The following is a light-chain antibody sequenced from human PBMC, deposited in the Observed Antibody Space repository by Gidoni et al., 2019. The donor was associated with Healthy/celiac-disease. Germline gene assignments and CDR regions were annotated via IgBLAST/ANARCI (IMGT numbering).Light chain of an antibody. Sequence: QSVLTQPPSASGTPGQRVTISCSGSSSNIGSNYVYWYQQLPGTAPKLLISRNNQRPSGVPDRFSGSKSGTSASLAISGLRSEDGADYYCAAWDDSLSGLPFGGGTKLTVL. CDR2: RNN. CDR3: AAWDDSLSGLP. J-gene: IGLJ2*01. CDR1: SSNIGSNY. V-gene: IGLV1-47*01.